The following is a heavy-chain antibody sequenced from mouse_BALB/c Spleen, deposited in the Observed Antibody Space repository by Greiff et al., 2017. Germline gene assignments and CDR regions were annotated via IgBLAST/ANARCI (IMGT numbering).Heavy chain of an antibody. CDR3: AREVYYYGSSYGNYFDY. J-gene: IGHJ2*01. CDR1: GFTFSSYA. CDR2: ISSGGST. V-gene: IGHV5-6-5*01. D-gene: IGHD1-1*01. Sequence: EVKVVESGGGLVKPGGSLKLSCAASGFTFSSYAMSWVRQTPEKRLEWVASISSGGSTYYPDSVKGRFTISRDNARNILYLQMSSLRSEDTAMYYCAREVYYYGSSYGNYFDYWGQGTTLTVSS.